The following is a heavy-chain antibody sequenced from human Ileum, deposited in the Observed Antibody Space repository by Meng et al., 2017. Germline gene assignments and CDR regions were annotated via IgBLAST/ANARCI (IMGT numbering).Heavy chain of an antibody. V-gene: IGHV3-23*01. Sequence: DVELWWDGCGLVQPGGSLRLSCAACGFNFSSYAMSWVRQAPGKWLEWGSGSSGSGGSTYYADSVKGRFTISRDNSKNTLYLQMNSLRAEDTAVYYCAKDLSSGWYGDNWFDPWGQGTLVTVSS. CDR2: SSGSGGST. D-gene: IGHD6-19*01. CDR3: AKDLSSGWYGDNWFDP. CDR1: GFNFSSYA. J-gene: IGHJ5*02.